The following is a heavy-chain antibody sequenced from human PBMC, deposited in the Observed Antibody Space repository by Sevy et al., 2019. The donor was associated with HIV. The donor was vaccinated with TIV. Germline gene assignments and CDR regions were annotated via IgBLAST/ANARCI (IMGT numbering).Heavy chain of an antibody. V-gene: IGHV1-2*02. CDR1: GYSFTGYY. J-gene: IGHJ4*02. CDR2: INPNNGGT. CDR3: ARAPVYCRGGNCYPYHFDY. Sequence: ASVKVSCKASGYSFTGYYIHWVRQAPGQGLEWMGWINPNNGGTNYAQEVQGRVTMTRDTSISTVYMELSRLKSDDTAVYYCARAPVYCRGGNCYPYHFDYWGQGTLVTVSS. D-gene: IGHD2-15*01.